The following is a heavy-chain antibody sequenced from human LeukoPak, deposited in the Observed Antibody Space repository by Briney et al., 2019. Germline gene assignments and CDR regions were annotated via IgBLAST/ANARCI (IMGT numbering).Heavy chain of an antibody. Sequence: SGTLSLTCSVSGGSIGKYHWTWIRQPPGKRLEWIGYVYYTGNLNYNPSLERLVSLSIDTSKNQFSLSLSSVTAADTAVYYCARGSAPGTGPPSLDSWGQGTLVTVSS. V-gene: IGHV4-59*01. CDR1: GGSIGKYH. D-gene: IGHD6-13*01. CDR3: ARGSAPGTGPPSLDS. CDR2: VYYTGNL. J-gene: IGHJ4*02.